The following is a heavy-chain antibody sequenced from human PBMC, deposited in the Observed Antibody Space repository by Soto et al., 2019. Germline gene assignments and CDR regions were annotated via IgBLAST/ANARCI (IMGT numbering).Heavy chain of an antibody. V-gene: IGHV1-18*01. CDR1: GYTFTRSG. CDR2: ISSYNGDT. D-gene: IGHD5-12*01. Sequence: QVQLVQSGAEVKKPGASVKVSCKASGYTFTRSGISWVRQAPGQGPEWMGWISSYNGDTNYAQTFQGRVTMTTETTTSTASMDLRSLRSDDKDVYYCAGKGVALYYYYGMDVWGQGTPVTVSS. CDR3: AGKGVALYYYYGMDV. J-gene: IGHJ6*02.